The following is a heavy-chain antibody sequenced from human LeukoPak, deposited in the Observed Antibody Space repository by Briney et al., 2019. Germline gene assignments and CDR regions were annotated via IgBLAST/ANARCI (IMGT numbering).Heavy chain of an antibody. CDR3: AGETYYYDSSSPGAFDI. D-gene: IGHD3-22*01. CDR1: GGSISSYY. CDR2: IYYSGST. Sequence: SETLSLTCTVSGGSISSYYWSWIRQPPGKGLEWIGYIYYSGSTNYNPSLKSRVTISVDTSKNQFSLKLSSVTAADTAVYYCAGETYYYDSSSPGAFDIWGQGTMVTVSS. J-gene: IGHJ3*02. V-gene: IGHV4-59*12.